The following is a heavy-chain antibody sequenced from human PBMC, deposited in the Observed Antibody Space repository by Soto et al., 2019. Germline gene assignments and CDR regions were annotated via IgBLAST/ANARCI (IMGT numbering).Heavy chain of an antibody. CDR3: ARFETSRLPYCSSTSCYPSNWFDP. J-gene: IGHJ5*02. V-gene: IGHV1-69*06. Sequence: SVKVSCKASGGTFSSYAISWVRQAPGQGLEWMGGIIPIFGTANYAQKFQGRVTITADKSTSTAYMELSSLRSEDTAVYYCARFETSRLPYCSSTSCYPSNWFDPWGQGTLVTVSS. CDR2: IIPIFGTA. D-gene: IGHD2-2*01. CDR1: GGTFSSYA.